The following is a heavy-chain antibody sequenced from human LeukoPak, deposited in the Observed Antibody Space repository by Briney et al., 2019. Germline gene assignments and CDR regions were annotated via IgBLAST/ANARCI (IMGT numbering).Heavy chain of an antibody. Sequence: PSETLSLTCTVSGDSINNYYWSWIRQPPGKGLEWIGYVYYSGSTKYNPSLKSRVIISVDTSKNHFSLKLSSVTAADTAVYYCARGVVGYSSGWYYFDYWGQGTLVTVSS. J-gene: IGHJ4*02. CDR1: GDSINNYY. V-gene: IGHV4-59*01. CDR3: ARGVVGYSSGWYYFDY. CDR2: VYYSGST. D-gene: IGHD6-19*01.